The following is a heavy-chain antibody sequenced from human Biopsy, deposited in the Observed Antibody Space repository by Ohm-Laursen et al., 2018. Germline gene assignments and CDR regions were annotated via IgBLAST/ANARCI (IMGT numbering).Heavy chain of an antibody. J-gene: IGHJ6*02. CDR1: GGYVSDRYHF. V-gene: IGHV4-61*01. D-gene: IGHD2-2*01. CDR3: ARDVKRSCCGPSCYSGYFGMDV. CDR2: EYYSGTT. Sequence: SDTLSLTCTVSGGYVSDRYHFWSWIRQPPGKGLEWNGDEYYSGTTNYNPSGKSQLTITVDKTKNQFSLNLKYVTAADTAVCFCARDVKRSCCGPSCYSGYFGMDVWGQGTTVTVS.